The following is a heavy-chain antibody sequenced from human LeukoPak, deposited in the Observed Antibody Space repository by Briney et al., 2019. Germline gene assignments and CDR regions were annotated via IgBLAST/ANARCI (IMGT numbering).Heavy chain of an antibody. CDR3: AKGGIVVVPAAHFDY. CDR2: ISYDGSNK. J-gene: IGHJ4*02. V-gene: IGHV3-30*18. CDR1: GFTFSSYG. D-gene: IGHD2-2*01. Sequence: GGSLRLSCAASGFTFSSYGMHWVRQAPGKGLEWVAVISYDGSNKYYADSVKGRFTISRDNSKNTLYLQMNSLRAEDTAVYYCAKGGIVVVPAAHFDYWGQGILVTVSS.